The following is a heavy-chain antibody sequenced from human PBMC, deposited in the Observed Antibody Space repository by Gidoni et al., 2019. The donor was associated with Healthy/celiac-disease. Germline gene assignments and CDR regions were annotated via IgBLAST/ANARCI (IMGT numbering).Heavy chain of an antibody. Sequence: QVQLQQWGAGLLKPSATLSLTCAVYGGSFSGYYWSWIRQPPGKGLEWIGEINHSGSTNYNPSLKSRVTISVDTSKNQFSLKLSSVTAADTAVYYCARGTVAGTEVTDYWGQGTLVTVSS. CDR1: GGSFSGYY. CDR3: ARGTVAGTEVTDY. V-gene: IGHV4-34*01. J-gene: IGHJ4*02. D-gene: IGHD6-19*01. CDR2: INHSGST.